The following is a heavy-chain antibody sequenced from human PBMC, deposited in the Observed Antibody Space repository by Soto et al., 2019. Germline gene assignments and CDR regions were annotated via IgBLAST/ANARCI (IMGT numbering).Heavy chain of an antibody. J-gene: IGHJ6*02. Sequence: GGSLRLSCAASGFTFSSYGMHWVRQAPGKGLEWVAVISYDGSNKYYADSVKGRFTISRDNSKNTLYLQMNSLRAEDTAVYYCAKDRGDIVVVLVTYYYYGMDVWGQGTTVTVSS. D-gene: IGHD2-2*01. CDR1: GFTFSSYG. CDR2: ISYDGSNK. CDR3: AKDRGDIVVVLVTYYYYGMDV. V-gene: IGHV3-30*18.